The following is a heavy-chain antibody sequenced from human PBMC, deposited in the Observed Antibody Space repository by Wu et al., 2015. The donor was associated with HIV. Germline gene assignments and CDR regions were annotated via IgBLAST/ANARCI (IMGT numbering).Heavy chain of an antibody. CDR3: ARGHYYDSSSSPMY. D-gene: IGHD3-22*01. J-gene: IGHJ4*02. Sequence: QVELVQSGAEVKKPGASVKVACKSSGYIFTDFGINWVRQAPGEGLEWMGWISARNGNTKYGQKFKARLTLTTDAASSTAYMELKSLRSDDTAVYFCARGHYYDSSSSPMYWGPGTRVTVSS. CDR1: GYIFTDFG. V-gene: IGHV1-18*01. CDR2: ISARNGNT.